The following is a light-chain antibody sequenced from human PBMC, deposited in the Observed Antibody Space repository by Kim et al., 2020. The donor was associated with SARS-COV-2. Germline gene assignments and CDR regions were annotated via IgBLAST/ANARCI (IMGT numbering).Light chain of an antibody. CDR3: NSRDSSGKYVL. Sequence: ALGQTVRITCQGDSLRNYYASWYQQKPGQAPRLVIYEKDTRPSGIPDRFSASSSGNTGSLTITGAQAEDEADYYCNSRDSSGKYVLFGGGTQLTVL. V-gene: IGLV3-19*01. CDR2: EKD. CDR1: SLRNYY. J-gene: IGLJ2*01.